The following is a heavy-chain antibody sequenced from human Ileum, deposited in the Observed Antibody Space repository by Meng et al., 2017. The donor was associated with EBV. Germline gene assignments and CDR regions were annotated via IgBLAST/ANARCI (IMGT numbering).Heavy chain of an antibody. CDR3: AREARSSGYHPGIGP. D-gene: IGHD3-22*01. CDR1: GGFFSGYY. Sequence: QVQLQQWGAGLVKPSEXLFPTCAVYGGFFSGYYWSWIRQSPGKGLEWIGEINHCGSTNYNPSLKSRVTISVDTSKNQFSLKLTSVTAADTAVYYCAREARSSGYHPGIGPWGQGTLVTVSS. V-gene: IGHV4-34*02. J-gene: IGHJ5*02. CDR2: INHCGST.